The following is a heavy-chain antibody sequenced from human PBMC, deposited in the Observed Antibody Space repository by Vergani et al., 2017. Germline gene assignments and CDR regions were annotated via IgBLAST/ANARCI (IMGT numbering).Heavy chain of an antibody. V-gene: IGHV4-30-4*08. CDR1: GGSISSGDYY. D-gene: IGHD2-8*01. CDR2: IYYSGST. CDR3: AREGYCTNGVCFTLFDV. Sequence: QVQLQESGPGLLKPSETLSLTCTVSGGSISSGDYYWSWIRQPPGKGLEWIGYIYYSGSTYYNPSLKSRVTISVDTSKNQFSLKLSSVTAADTAVYYCAREGYCTNGVCFTLFDVWGQGALVTVSS. J-gene: IGHJ4*02.